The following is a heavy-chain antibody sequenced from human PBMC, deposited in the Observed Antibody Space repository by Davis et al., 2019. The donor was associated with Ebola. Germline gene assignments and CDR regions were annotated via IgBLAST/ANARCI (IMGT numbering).Heavy chain of an antibody. D-gene: IGHD3/OR15-3a*01. CDR1: GGSISSYY. CDR2: IYYSGST. V-gene: IGHV4-59*01. J-gene: IGHJ6*02. Sequence: SETLSLTCTVSGGSISSYYWSWIRQPPGKGLEWIGYIYYSGSTNYNPSLKSRVTISVDTSKNQFSLKLSSVTAADTAVYYCARDFSLDRFDYYYYYGMGVWGQGTTVTVSS. CDR3: ARDFSLDRFDYYYYYGMGV.